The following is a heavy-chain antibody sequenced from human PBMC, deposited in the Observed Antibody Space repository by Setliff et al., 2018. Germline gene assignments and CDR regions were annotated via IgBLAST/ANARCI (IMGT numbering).Heavy chain of an antibody. J-gene: IGHJ4*02. CDR1: GGTFRTDG. Sequence: GASVKVSCKASGGTFRTDGFSWVRQAPGQGLEWMGRIIPVFRTANYAQKFRGRVTITADEVARTAYMELSTLVSEDTAVYYCARDTRDKYDSRGYYLALDSWGQGSLVTVSS. V-gene: IGHV1-69*13. CDR2: IIPVFRTA. CDR3: ARDTRDKYDSRGYYLALDS. D-gene: IGHD3-22*01.